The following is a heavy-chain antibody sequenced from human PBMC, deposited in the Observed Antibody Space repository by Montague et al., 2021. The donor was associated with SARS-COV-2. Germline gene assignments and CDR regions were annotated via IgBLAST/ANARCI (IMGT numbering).Heavy chain of an antibody. Sequence: SETLSLTCAISGGSFSNYYWSWIRQPPGKGLEWIGEVNQSGTTIYNPSVKSGVTISEDTSKNQFYLRLNPVTAADTAVYYCAGGRRPVVVPGAGPAGRALDIWGQGTMVTVSS. V-gene: IGHV4-34*01. J-gene: IGHJ3*02. CDR2: VNQSGTT. D-gene: IGHD2-2*01. CDR3: AGGRRPVVVPGAGPAGRALDI. CDR1: GGSFSNYY.